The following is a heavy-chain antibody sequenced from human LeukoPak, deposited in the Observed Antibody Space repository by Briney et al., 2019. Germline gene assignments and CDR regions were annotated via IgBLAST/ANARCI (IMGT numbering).Heavy chain of an antibody. J-gene: IGHJ4*02. CDR1: GFTFSSYA. CDR3: VPWPPYDSSGYSGY. V-gene: IGHV3-30*14. D-gene: IGHD3-22*01. CDR2: ISYDGSNK. Sequence: PGRSLRLSCAASGFTFSSYAMHWVRQAPGKGLEWVAVISYDGSNKYYADSVKGRFTISRDNSKNTLYLQMNSLRAEDTAVYYCVPWPPYDSSGYSGYWGQGTLVTVSS.